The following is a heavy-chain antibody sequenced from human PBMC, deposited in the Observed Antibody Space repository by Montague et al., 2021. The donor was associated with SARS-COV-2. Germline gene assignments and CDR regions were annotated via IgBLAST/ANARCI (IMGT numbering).Heavy chain of an antibody. V-gene: IGHV2-5*01. J-gene: IGHJ4*02. D-gene: IGHD6-19*01. Sequence: PALVKPTQTLTLTCTFSGFSIDSRGVGVGWIRQPPGKDLECLALIYWNDDKRYSPSLKTRLTVTKDTSKNQVVLTMTNMDPVDTATYFCAHKNSGWPIEFANWGQGALVTVSS. CDR2: IYWNDDK. CDR1: GFSIDSRGVG. CDR3: AHKNSGWPIEFAN.